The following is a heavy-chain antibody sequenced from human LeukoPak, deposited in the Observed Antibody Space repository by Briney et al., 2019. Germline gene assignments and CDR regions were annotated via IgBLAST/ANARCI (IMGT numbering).Heavy chain of an antibody. CDR2: FGISGII. D-gene: IGHD2/OR15-2a*01. V-gene: IGHV3-48*01. CDR3: AGYGFYPY. Sequence: GGSLRLSCAASGFSVHTYDMHWVRQAPGEGPEWIAYFGISGIIYYADSVRGRFTISRGSAKNSLSLQMNSLRVDDTAIYYCAGYGFYPYWGQGTPVIVSS. CDR1: GFSVHTYD. J-gene: IGHJ4*02.